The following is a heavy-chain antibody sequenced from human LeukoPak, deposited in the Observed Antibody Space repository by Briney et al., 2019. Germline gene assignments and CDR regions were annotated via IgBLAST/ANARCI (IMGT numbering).Heavy chain of an antibody. CDR1: GGSFSGYY. CDR3: ARGRQGGWISRGSIDY. CDR2: INHSGST. Sequence: PSETLSLTCAVYGGSFSGYYWSWIRQPPGKGLEWIGEINHSGSTNYNPSLKSRVTISVDTSKNQFSLKLSSVTAADTAVYYCARGRQGGWISRGSIDYWGQGTLVTVSS. V-gene: IGHV4-34*01. D-gene: IGHD6-19*01. J-gene: IGHJ4*02.